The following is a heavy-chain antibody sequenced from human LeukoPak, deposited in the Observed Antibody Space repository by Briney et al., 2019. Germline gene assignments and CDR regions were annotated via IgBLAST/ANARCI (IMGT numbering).Heavy chain of an antibody. D-gene: IGHD3-22*01. CDR3: ARVSGAYYYDSTKGGAFDI. CDR2: ISGSGGST. CDR1: GFTFSSYA. J-gene: IGHJ3*02. V-gene: IGHV3-23*01. Sequence: TGGSLRLSCAASGFTFSSYAMSWVRQAPGKGLEWVSAISGSGGSTYYADSVKGRFTISRDNSKNTLYLQMNSLRAEDTAVYYCARVSGAYYYDSTKGGAFDIWGQGTMVTVSS.